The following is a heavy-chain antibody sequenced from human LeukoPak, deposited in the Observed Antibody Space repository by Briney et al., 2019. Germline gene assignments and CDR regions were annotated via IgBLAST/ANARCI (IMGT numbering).Heavy chain of an antibody. Sequence: GSLRLSCAASGFTFSSYWMSWVRQPPGKGLEWIGEIYHRGNANYNPSLKTRVTMSVDKSKNQFSLILSSVTAADTAVYYCARDVGARLSGFWGQGTLVTVSS. D-gene: IGHD6-6*01. CDR3: ARDVGARLSGF. J-gene: IGHJ4*02. CDR2: IYHRGNA. V-gene: IGHV4-4*02. CDR1: GFTFSSYW.